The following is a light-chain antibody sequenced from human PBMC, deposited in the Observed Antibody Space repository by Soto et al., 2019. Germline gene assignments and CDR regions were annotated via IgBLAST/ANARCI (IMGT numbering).Light chain of an antibody. Sequence: EIVLTLSPAPLSLSPGERATLSCRASQSVSSYLAWYQQKPGQAPRLLIYDASNRATGIPARFSGSGSGTDFTLTISSLEPEDFAVYYCQQRITFGGGTKVDIK. CDR1: QSVSSY. CDR3: QQRIT. CDR2: DAS. J-gene: IGKJ4*01. V-gene: IGKV3-11*01.